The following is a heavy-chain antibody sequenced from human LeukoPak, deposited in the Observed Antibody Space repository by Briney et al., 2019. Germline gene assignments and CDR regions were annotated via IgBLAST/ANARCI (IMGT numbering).Heavy chain of an antibody. V-gene: IGHV4-61*05. CDR1: GDSISSSSYY. D-gene: IGHD3-16*01. CDR3: ARLNFRGGEALHFDS. CDR2: IHSDGTT. J-gene: IGHJ4*02. Sequence: SETLSLTCTVSGDSISSSSYYWGWIRQPPGKGLEFIGYIHSDGTTNYDSSLQSRVAISLDTSKIQFSLRLYSVTAADTALYFCARLNFRGGEALHFDSWGQGTLVTVSS.